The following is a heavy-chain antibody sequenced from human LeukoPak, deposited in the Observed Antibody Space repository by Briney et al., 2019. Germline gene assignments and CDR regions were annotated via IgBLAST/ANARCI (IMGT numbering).Heavy chain of an antibody. V-gene: IGHV3-23*01. CDR2: ISGSGGST. D-gene: IGHD3-3*01. CDR1: GFTFSSYA. Sequence: GGSLRLSCAASGFTFSSYAMSWVRQAPGKGLEWVSAISGSGGSTYYADSVKGRFTISRDNSKNTLYLQMNSQRAEDTAVYYCVRYDFWSGYHDYWGQGTLVTVSS. J-gene: IGHJ4*02. CDR3: VRYDFWSGYHDY.